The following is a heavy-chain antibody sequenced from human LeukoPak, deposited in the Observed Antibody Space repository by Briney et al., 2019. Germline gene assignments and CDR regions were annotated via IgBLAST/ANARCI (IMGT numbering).Heavy chain of an antibody. J-gene: IGHJ4*02. V-gene: IGHV3-30*01. CDR2: ISYDGSNK. D-gene: IGHD1-14*01. CDR1: GFTFSSYA. Sequence: PGRSPRLSCAASGFTFSSYAMHWVRQAPGKGLEWVAVISYDGSNKYYADSVKGRFTISRDNSKNTLYLQMNSLRAEDTAVYYCARNRPLDYWGQGTLVTVSS. CDR3: ARNRPLDY.